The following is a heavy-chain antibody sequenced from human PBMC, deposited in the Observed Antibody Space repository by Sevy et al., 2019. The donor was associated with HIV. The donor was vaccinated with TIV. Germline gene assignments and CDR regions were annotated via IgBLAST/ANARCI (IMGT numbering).Heavy chain of an antibody. CDR3: ARDRDVSGNYLEYFYYAMDV. Sequence: APVKVSCKTSGYTFSTYYIYWVRQAPGQGLEWIGIFDPTGGSRSYAQRFQGRLTMTGETSTSTAYMELSSLTSEDTAVYYCARDRDVSGNYLEYFYYAMDVWGQGTTVTVSS. D-gene: IGHD1-26*01. CDR2: FDPTGGSR. V-gene: IGHV1-46*01. J-gene: IGHJ6*02. CDR1: GYTFSTYY.